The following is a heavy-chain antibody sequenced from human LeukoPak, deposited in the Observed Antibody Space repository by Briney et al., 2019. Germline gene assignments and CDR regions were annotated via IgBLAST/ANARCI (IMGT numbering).Heavy chain of an antibody. V-gene: IGHV3-30-3*01. CDR1: GFSFSSYA. Sequence: GRSLRLSCAPSGFSFSSYAMHWVRQAPGKGLEWVAVISYDGNNKYYADSVKGRFTISRDNSKRTLFLQMNSLRAEDTAVYYCARDIVVAAATPGFYYCGMDVWGQGTTVTVSS. CDR2: ISYDGNNK. D-gene: IGHD2-15*01. CDR3: ARDIVVAAATPGFYYCGMDV. J-gene: IGHJ6*02.